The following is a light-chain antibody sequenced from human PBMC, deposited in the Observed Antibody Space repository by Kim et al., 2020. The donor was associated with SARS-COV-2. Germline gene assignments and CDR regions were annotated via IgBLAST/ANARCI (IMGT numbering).Light chain of an antibody. J-gene: IGKJ1*01. V-gene: IGKV3-20*01. CDR2: GAS. CDR1: QTVNSWY. Sequence: SPGQRASLSCRAIQTVNSWYVAWYHQRPGQATRLIIYGASTRAAGIPDRFSGSGSGTDFTLTISRLEPEDFAVYYCLQYGSSPWTSGHGTKVNIK. CDR3: LQYGSSPWT.